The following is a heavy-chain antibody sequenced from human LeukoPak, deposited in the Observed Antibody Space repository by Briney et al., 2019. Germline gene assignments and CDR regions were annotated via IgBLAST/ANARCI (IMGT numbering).Heavy chain of an antibody. CDR3: ARAQVGATSYYFDY. D-gene: IGHD1-26*01. V-gene: IGHV3-21*01. CDR1: GFTFSSYY. J-gene: IGHJ4*02. CDR2: IISSTSYM. Sequence: GGSLTLSCAASGFTFSSYYMSWVRQTPGKGLEWVSSIISSTSYMFYADSVRGRFTISRDNTKNSLYLQMNSLRAEDTAVYYCARAQVGATSYYFDYWGQGTLVTVSS.